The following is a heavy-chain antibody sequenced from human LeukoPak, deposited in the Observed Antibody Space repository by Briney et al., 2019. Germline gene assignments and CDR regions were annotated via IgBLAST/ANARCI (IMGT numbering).Heavy chain of an antibody. V-gene: IGHV1-69*13. Sequence: GASVKVSCKASGGTFSSYAISWVRQAPGQGLEWMGGIIPIFGTANYAQKFQGRVTITADESTSTAYMELSSLRSEDTAVYYCASAKWRITMIVLRTYAFDIWGQGTMVTVSS. D-gene: IGHD3-22*01. CDR3: ASAKWRITMIVLRTYAFDI. CDR1: GGTFSSYA. CDR2: IIPIFGTA. J-gene: IGHJ3*02.